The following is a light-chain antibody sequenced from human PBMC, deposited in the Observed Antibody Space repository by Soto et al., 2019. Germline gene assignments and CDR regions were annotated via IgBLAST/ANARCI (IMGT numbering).Light chain of an antibody. Sequence: EIVLTQSPATLSLSPGNRSTVSCRASQSVSGYLAGYQQKPGQAPRLLIYDASNRATGIPARFSGSESGTDFTLTITRLEPEDFAVYYCQQRSNWPSTFGGGTTVEI. CDR3: QQRSNWPST. CDR1: QSVSGY. CDR2: DAS. V-gene: IGKV3-11*01. J-gene: IGKJ4*01.